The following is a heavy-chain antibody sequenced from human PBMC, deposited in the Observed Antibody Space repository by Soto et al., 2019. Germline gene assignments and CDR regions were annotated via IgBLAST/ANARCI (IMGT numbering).Heavy chain of an antibody. Sequence: PGGSLRLSCGTSGFTFRNYWMTWVRQAPGKGLEWVANIKQDGSQKYFVDSVKGRFTISRDNAKNSLYLQMNSLRVDDTAIYYCVKEIAAAQWGQGTQVTVSS. CDR2: IKQDGSQK. D-gene: IGHD6-13*01. CDR3: VKEIAAAQ. V-gene: IGHV3-7*01. CDR1: GFTFRNYW. J-gene: IGHJ4*02.